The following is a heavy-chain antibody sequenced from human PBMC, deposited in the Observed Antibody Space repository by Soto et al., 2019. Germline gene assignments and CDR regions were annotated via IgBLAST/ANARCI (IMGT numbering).Heavy chain of an antibody. CDR3: AKKGLGSLATYCSTGDCHYAFDI. CDR2: ISGGGDGT. CDR1: GFTFGNYA. D-gene: IGHD2-15*01. Sequence: EVQLLESGGGLVQPGGSLRLSCAASGFTFGNYAMIWVRQAPGKGLEWVSTISGGGDGTYYADSVRGRFTISRENSRNTVYLQMNSLRAEDTAVYHCAKKGLGSLATYCSTGDCHYAFDIWGQGTMVTVSS. J-gene: IGHJ3*02. V-gene: IGHV3-23*01.